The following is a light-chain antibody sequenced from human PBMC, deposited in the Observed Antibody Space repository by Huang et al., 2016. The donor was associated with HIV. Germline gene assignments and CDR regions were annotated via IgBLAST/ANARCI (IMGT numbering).Light chain of an antibody. J-gene: IGKJ4*01. CDR3: QQYNNWPLT. CDR2: GAS. V-gene: IGKV3-15*01. Sequence: EIVMTQSPATLSVSPGERATLSCRASQSVSINLAWYQQKPGQAPRLLSSGASTRATGIPARFSGSGSGTEFTLTISSLQSEDFAVYYCQQYNNWPLTFGGGTKVEIK. CDR1: QSVSIN.